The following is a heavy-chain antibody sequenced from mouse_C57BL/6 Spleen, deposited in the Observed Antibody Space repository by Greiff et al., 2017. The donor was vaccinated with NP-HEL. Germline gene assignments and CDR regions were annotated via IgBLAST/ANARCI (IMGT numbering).Heavy chain of an antibody. D-gene: IGHD2-1*01. CDR2: INPYNGDT. CDR1: GYSFTGYF. CDR3: ARGDLLWYFDY. Sequence: EVQVVESGPELVKPGDSVKISCKASGYSFTGYFMNWVMQSHGKSLEWIGRINPYNGDTFYNQKFKGKATLTVDKSSSTAHMELRSLTSEDSAVYYCARGDLLWYFDYWGQGTTLTVSS. J-gene: IGHJ2*01. V-gene: IGHV1-20*01.